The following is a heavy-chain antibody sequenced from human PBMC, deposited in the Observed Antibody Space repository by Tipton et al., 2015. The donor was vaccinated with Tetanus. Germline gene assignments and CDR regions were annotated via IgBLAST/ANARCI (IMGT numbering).Heavy chain of an antibody. CDR2: VYYSGTT. V-gene: IGHV4-39*02. CDR1: GGSISSPSYY. D-gene: IGHD5-18*01. J-gene: IGHJ4*02. Sequence: TLSLTCTVSGGSISSPSYYWGWIRQPPGKGLEWIGSVYYSGTTYYNPSLRNRLTVSRGTSKNQFSLKLTSVTAADTAVYYCVRGRGLGAYSYGFEYWGQGALVTVSS. CDR3: VRGRGLGAYSYGFEY.